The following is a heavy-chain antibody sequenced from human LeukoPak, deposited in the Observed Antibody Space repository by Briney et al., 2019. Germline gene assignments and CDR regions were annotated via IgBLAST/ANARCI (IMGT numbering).Heavy chain of an antibody. J-gene: IGHJ4*02. D-gene: IGHD1-26*01. CDR1: GFSFTNHA. CDR2: ISDTAGTT. Sequence: GGSLRLSGAASGFSFTNHAMTWVRQAPGEGLQWLSTISDTAGTTFYADSVKGRFTISRDNSNNALYLQMNSLRAEDAAVFFCAKYTLYTGSPGRPIDYWGQGTLVTVSS. V-gene: IGHV3-23*01. CDR3: AKYTLYTGSPGRPIDY.